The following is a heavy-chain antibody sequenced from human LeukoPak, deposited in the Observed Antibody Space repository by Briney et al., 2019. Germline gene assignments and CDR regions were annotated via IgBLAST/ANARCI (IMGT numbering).Heavy chain of an antibody. CDR2: IWYDGSNK. CDR1: GFTFSSYG. J-gene: IGHJ4*02. Sequence: QPGGSLRLSCAASGFTFSSYGMHWVRQAPGKGLEWVAVIWYDGSNKYYADSVKGRFTISRDNSKNTLYLQMNSLRAEDTAVYYCARGRYCSGGSCYQPFDYWGQGTLVTVSS. V-gene: IGHV3-33*01. D-gene: IGHD2-15*01. CDR3: ARGRYCSGGSCYQPFDY.